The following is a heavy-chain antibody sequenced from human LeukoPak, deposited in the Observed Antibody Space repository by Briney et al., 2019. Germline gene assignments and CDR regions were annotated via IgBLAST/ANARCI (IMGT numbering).Heavy chain of an antibody. D-gene: IGHD3-10*01. CDR1: GFTFSSNT. CDR2: ISSSSRSM. Sequence: GSLRLSCADSGFTFSSNTMNWVRQAPGKGLEWVSSISSSSRSMHYADSVKGRLTISRDNAKNSLYLQMNSLRAEDTAVYYCARDDYYGSGSSWSDYYMDVWGKGTTVTISS. V-gene: IGHV3-21*06. CDR3: ARDDYYGSGSSWSDYYMDV. J-gene: IGHJ6*03.